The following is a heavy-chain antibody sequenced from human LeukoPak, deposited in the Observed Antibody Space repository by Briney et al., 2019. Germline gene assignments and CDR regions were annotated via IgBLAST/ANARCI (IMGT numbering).Heavy chain of an antibody. Sequence: PGGSLRLSCAASGFTFSDYYMSWIRQAPGKGLEWVSAISGGGGGTYYADSVKGRFTISRDNSKNTLYLQINSLRAEDTAVYYCAKKVKYSSSYTDYWGQGTLVTVSS. CDR2: ISGGGGGT. V-gene: IGHV3-23*01. D-gene: IGHD6-13*01. J-gene: IGHJ4*02. CDR1: GFTFSDYY. CDR3: AKKVKYSSSYTDY.